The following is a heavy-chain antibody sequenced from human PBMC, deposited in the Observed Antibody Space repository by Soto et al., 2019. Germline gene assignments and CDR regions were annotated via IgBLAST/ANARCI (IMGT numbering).Heavy chain of an antibody. CDR2: IHYSGTT. J-gene: IGHJ4*02. Sequence: SETLSLTCTVSGGSISSGGYYWSWIRQHPGKGLEWIGHIHYSGTTYHNPSLKSRVTISLDTSMSQCSLRMNSVTAADTAVYFCSRGSGWLTDYWGQGTQVTVSS. CDR1: GGSISSGGYY. D-gene: IGHD6-19*01. CDR3: SRGSGWLTDY. V-gene: IGHV4-61*08.